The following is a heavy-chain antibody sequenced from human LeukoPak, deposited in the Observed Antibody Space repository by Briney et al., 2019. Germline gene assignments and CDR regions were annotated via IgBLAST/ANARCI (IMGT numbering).Heavy chain of an antibody. D-gene: IGHD1-26*01. Sequence: SETLSLTCAVYGGSFSGYYWSWVRQPPGKGLEWIGEISHIGSTNYNPSLESRVTISVDTSKNQFSLKLSSVTAADTAVYYCARGRWEVRFDPWGQGTLVTFSS. V-gene: IGHV4-34*01. CDR3: ARGRWEVRFDP. CDR2: ISHIGST. J-gene: IGHJ5*02. CDR1: GGSFSGYY.